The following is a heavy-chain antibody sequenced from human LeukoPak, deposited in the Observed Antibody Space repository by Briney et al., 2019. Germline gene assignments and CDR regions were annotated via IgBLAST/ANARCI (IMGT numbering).Heavy chain of an antibody. J-gene: IGHJ4*02. D-gene: IGHD2-2*01. V-gene: IGHV4-39*07. CDR1: GGSINSSSYY. CDR3: ARTTIVVVPAAPMGYYFDY. Sequence: SETLSLTCTVSGGSINSSSYYWGWVRQPPGKGLEWIGSMYYRGSTYYNPSLKSRVTISVDTSKNQFSLKLSSVTAADTAVYYCARTTIVVVPAAPMGYYFDYWGQGTLVTVSS. CDR2: MYYRGST.